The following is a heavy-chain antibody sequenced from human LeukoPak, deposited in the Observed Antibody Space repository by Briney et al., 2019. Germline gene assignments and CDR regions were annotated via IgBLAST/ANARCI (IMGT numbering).Heavy chain of an antibody. CDR2: IAYDGGNI. CDR3: VRDPSARFYFDY. D-gene: IGHD6-6*01. CDR1: GFTFSPYP. J-gene: IGHJ4*02. V-gene: IGHV3-30*03. Sequence: GGSLRLSCETSGFTFSPYPMHWFRQAPGKGLEWVAVIAYDGGNIFYAPSVRGRFTISRDNSRGTLSLQMNSLKVEDTALYYCVRDPSARFYFDYWGQGTLVTVSS.